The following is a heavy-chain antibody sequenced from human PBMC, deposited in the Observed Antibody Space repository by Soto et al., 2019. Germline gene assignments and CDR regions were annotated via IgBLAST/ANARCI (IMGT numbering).Heavy chain of an antibody. CDR1: GRTFLISA. CDR2: IIPILGTI. D-gene: IGHD1-26*01. Sequence: QVQLVQSGAEVKTPGSSVRVSCKTAGRTFLISAIAWVRQAPGQGLEWMGGIIPILGTIHIAQNFHGRVNVTADRSTSTAYMDLYSLRSEDTATYFCARGKEWDQPSNHYYFDYWGQGSQVIVSS. CDR3: ARGKEWDQPSNHYYFDY. J-gene: IGHJ4*02. V-gene: IGHV1-69*06.